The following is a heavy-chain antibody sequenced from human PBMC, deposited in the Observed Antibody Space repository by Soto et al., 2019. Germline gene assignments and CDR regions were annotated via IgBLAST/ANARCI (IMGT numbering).Heavy chain of an antibody. CDR1: GFTFSTYS. D-gene: IGHD2-21*01. J-gene: IGHJ3*02. CDR2: IRGGSDAI. CDR3: VRDHIYAFDI. V-gene: IGHV3-48*01. Sequence: GSLRLSCAASGFTFSTYSMNWVRQAPGKGLEWVSYIRGGSDAIHYADSVKGRFTISRDNAKNSLYLQMNSLRAEDTAVYYCVRDHIYAFDIWGQGTMVTVSS.